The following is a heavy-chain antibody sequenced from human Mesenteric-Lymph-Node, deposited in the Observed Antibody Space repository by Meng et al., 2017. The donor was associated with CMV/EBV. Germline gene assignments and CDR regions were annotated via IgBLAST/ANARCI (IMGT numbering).Heavy chain of an antibody. J-gene: IGHJ4*02. CDR2: INHSGST. D-gene: IGHD4-23*01. Sequence: QVQLQQWGPGLLKPSGTLSLTCAVYGGSFSGYCWSWICQPPGKGLEWIGEINHSGSTNYNPSLKSRVTISVATSKNQFSLKLSSVTAADTAVYYCARHQRWLKSEGGFNYWGQGTLVTVSS. CDR3: ARHQRWLKSEGGFNY. CDR1: GGSFSGYC. V-gene: IGHV4-34*01.